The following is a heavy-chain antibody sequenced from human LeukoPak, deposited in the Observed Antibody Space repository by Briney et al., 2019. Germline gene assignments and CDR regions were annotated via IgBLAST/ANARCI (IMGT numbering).Heavy chain of an antibody. V-gene: IGHV3-7*01. J-gene: IGHJ4*02. CDR2: LSPDGDRE. D-gene: IGHD2-15*01. CDR1: GLTFSSHW. CDR3: ASKFPYCSGGSCAL. Sequence: GGSLRLSCAASGLTFSSHWMSWVRQAPGQGLEWVANLSPDGDRENYVDSVKGRFSISRDNAKNSLFLQMHSLSAEDTAVYYCASKFPYCSGGSCALGGQGTLVTVSS.